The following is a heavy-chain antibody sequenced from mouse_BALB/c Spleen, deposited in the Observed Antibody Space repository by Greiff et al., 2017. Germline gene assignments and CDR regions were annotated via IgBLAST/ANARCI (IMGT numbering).Heavy chain of an antibody. V-gene: IGHV3-2*02. CDR3: ARRYVGAMDY. D-gene: IGHD2-14*01. Sequence: EVKLMESGPGLVKPSQSLSLTCTVTGYSITSDYAWNWIRQFPGNKLEWMGYISYSGSTSYNPSLKSRISITRDTSKNQFFLQLNSVTTEDTATYYCARRYVGAMDYWGQGTSVTVSS. J-gene: IGHJ4*01. CDR2: ISYSGST. CDR1: GYSITSDYA.